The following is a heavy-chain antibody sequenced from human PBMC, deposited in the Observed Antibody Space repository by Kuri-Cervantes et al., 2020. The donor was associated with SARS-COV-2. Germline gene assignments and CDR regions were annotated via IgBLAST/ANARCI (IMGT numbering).Heavy chain of an antibody. CDR1: GFTFSTYS. D-gene: IGHD6-13*01. CDR3: AKDPRSSSWYVFDY. CDR2: ISSSSSQR. Sequence: GGSLRLSCAASGFTFSTYSMTWVRQAPGKGLEWVSSISSSSSQRYYVDSVKGRFTISRDDSKNTLHLQMNSLRAEDTAVYYCAKDPRSSSWYVFDYWGQGTLVTVSS. V-gene: IGHV3-21*01. J-gene: IGHJ4*02.